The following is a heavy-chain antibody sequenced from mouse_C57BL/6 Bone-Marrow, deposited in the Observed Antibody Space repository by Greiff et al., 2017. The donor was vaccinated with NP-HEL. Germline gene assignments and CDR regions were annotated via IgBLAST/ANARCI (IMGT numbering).Heavy chain of an antibody. D-gene: IGHD5-2*01. Sequence: QVQLKQSGPELVKPGASVKISCKASGYSFTSYYIHWVKQRPGQGLEWIGWIYPGSGNTKYNEKFKGKATLTADTSSSTAYMQLSSLTSEDSAVYYCARIPNYAMDYWGQGTSVTVSS. V-gene: IGHV1-66*01. CDR3: ARIPNYAMDY. CDR2: IYPGSGNT. J-gene: IGHJ4*01. CDR1: GYSFTSYY.